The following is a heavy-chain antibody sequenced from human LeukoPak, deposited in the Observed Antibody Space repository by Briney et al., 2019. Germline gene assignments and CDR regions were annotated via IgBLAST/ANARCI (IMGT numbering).Heavy chain of an antibody. V-gene: IGHV4-39*01. D-gene: IGHD6-13*01. Sequence: SETLSLTCTVSGGSISSSSYYWGWIRQPPGKGLEWIGNIYYSGTTYYNPSLKSRVTISVDTSKNQFSLKLSSVTAADTAVYYCARRTSSWYFDYWGQGALVTVSS. J-gene: IGHJ4*02. CDR3: ARRTSSWYFDY. CDR1: GGSISSSSYY. CDR2: IYYSGTT.